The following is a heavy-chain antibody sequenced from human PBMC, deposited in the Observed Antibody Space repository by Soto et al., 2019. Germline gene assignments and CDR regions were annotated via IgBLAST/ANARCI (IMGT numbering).Heavy chain of an antibody. V-gene: IGHV1-8*01. CDR3: ARGPRYYYYMDV. J-gene: IGHJ6*03. CDR1: GYTFTSYD. D-gene: IGHD6-6*01. Sequence: ASVKVSCKASGYTFTSYDINWVRQATGQGLEWMGWMNPNSGNTGYAQKFQGRVTMTRNTSISTAYMELSSLRSEDTAVYSCARGPRYYYYMDVWGKGTTVTVSS. CDR2: MNPNSGNT.